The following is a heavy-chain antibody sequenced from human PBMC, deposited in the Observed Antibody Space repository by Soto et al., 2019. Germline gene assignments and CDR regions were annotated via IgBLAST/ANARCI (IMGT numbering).Heavy chain of an antibody. CDR1: GFTFSNYY. V-gene: IGHV3-7*01. D-gene: IGHD3-10*01. CDR2: IKQDGGEK. CDR3: ARGRYYYGSGSYRYRLDY. J-gene: IGHJ4*02. Sequence: EVQLVESGGGLVQPGGSLRLSCAASGFTFSNYYMTWVRQAPGKGLEWVANIKQDGGEKYYVDSVQGRFTISRDNAKNSLHLQMHSLRAEDTVVYYCARGRYYYGSGSYRYRLDYWGQGTLVSVSS.